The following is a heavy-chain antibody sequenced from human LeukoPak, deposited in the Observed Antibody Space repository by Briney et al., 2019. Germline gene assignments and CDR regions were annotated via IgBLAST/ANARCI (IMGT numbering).Heavy chain of an antibody. J-gene: IGHJ6*02. V-gene: IGHV4-59*01. CDR3: ARLRGYICYDRCYYYYGMDV. CDR2: IYYSWST. CDR1: GGSISSYY. D-gene: IGHD5-12*01. Sequence: SETLSLTCTVSGGSISSYYWSWIRQPPGKGLEWIGYIYYSWSTNYNPSLKSRVTISVDTSKNLFSLKLSSVSAADTAVYYCARLRGYICYDRCYYYYGMDVWGQGTTVTVSS.